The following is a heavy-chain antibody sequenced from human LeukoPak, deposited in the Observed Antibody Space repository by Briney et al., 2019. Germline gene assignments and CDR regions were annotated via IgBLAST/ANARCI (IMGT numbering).Heavy chain of an antibody. J-gene: IGHJ4*02. CDR1: GGSISSLSYY. CDR3: TRRGHYYTFDF. V-gene: IGHV4-39*01. Sequence: PSETLSLTCTVSGGSISSLSYYWAWIRQSPGKGLEWIGSIFYSGGTFDNPSIKGRATLAVNTSNNQFALRLSSVTAADTAVYYCTRRGHYYTFDFWGPGSLVTVSS. D-gene: IGHD3-3*01. CDR2: IFYSGGT.